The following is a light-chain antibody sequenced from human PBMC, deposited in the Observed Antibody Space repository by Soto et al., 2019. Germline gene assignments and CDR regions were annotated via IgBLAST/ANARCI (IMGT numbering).Light chain of an antibody. CDR3: QQYYSYPRT. CDR2: AAS. V-gene: IGKV1-8*01. CDR1: QGISSY. J-gene: IGKJ1*01. Sequence: AIRMTQSPSSLSASTGDRVTITCRASQGISSYLAWYQQKPGKAPKLLIYAASTLQSGVPSRFSGRSSRTDFTLTISCLLSEYFATYYCQQYYSYPRTFGQGTKVEIK.